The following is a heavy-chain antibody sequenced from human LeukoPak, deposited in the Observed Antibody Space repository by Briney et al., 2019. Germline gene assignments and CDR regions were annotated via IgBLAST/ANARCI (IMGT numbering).Heavy chain of an antibody. Sequence: GGSLRLSCAASGFTFSSYWMSWVRQAPGKGLEWVANIKQDGSEKYYVDSVKGRFTISRENAKNSLYLQMDSLRAEDTAVYYCARLRLPSDFDYWGQGTLVTVSS. CDR2: IKQDGSEK. D-gene: IGHD6-25*01. V-gene: IGHV3-7*01. CDR1: GFTFSSYW. CDR3: ARLRLPSDFDY. J-gene: IGHJ4*02.